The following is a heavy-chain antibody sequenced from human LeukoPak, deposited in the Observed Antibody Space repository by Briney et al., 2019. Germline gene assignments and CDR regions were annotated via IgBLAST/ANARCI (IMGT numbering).Heavy chain of an antibody. V-gene: IGHV3-74*01. CDR1: GFAFSGYW. Sequence: GGSLRLSCAASGFAFSGYWIYWVHQAPGKGLVWVSRINSDGSDTTHADSVKGRFTISRDNAENTLYLQMNSLRAEDTAVYYCARGGAYNYEPLDYWGQGTLVTVSS. J-gene: IGHJ4*02. CDR2: INSDGSDT. D-gene: IGHD5-18*01. CDR3: ARGGAYNYEPLDY.